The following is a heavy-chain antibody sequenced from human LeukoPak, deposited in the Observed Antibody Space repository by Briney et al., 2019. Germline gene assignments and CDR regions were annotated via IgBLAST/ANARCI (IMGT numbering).Heavy chain of an antibody. CDR2: INPSSCST. J-gene: IGHJ6*01. D-gene: IGHD3-22*01. V-gene: IGHV1-46*01. CDR3: ARDRYFYDFSGYNWDHQYGMDV. CDR1: GYTFTSYY. Sequence: EASVKVSCKASGYTFTSYYMHWVRQAPGQGLEWMAIINPSSCSTSYARRFQGRVTVTRDTSTSTVYMDLSSLRSEDTAVYYCARDRYFYDFSGYNWDHQYGMDVWGQGTTVTVSS.